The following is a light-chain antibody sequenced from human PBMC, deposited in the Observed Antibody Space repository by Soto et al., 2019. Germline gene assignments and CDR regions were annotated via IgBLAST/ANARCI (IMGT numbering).Light chain of an antibody. Sequence: SLLTRPSSVNGVAGQSIPITCTGSSSDVGGYNYVSWYQQHPGKAPKLMIYDVSNRPSGVSNRFSGSKSGNTASLTISGLQAEDEADYYCSSYTSSSSIYVFGTGTKVTVL. CDR2: DVS. CDR3: SSYTSSSSIYV. CDR1: SSDVGGYNY. V-gene: IGLV2-14*01. J-gene: IGLJ1*01.